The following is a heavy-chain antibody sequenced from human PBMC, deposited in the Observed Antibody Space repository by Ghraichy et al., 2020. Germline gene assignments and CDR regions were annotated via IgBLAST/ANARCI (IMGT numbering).Heavy chain of an antibody. Sequence: ETLSLTCAVYGGSFSGYYWSWIRQPPGKGLEWIGEINHSGSTNYNPSLKSRVTISVDTSKNQFSLKLSSVTAADTAVYYCARAAGYFDWLLYPRWFDPWGQGTLVTVSS. CDR2: INHSGST. V-gene: IGHV4-34*01. CDR3: ARAAGYFDWLLYPRWFDP. D-gene: IGHD3-9*01. CDR1: GGSFSGYY. J-gene: IGHJ5*02.